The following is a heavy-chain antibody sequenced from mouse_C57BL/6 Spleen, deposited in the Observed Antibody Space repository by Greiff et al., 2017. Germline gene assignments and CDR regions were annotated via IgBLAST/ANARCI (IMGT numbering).Heavy chain of an antibody. CDR3: ARDGTVHSYLYFDV. CDR1: GYAFSSYW. Sequence: VQLQESGAELVKPGASVKISCKASGYAFSSYWMNWVKQRPGKGLEWIGQIYPGDGDTNYNGKFKGKATLTADKSSSTAYMQLSSLTSEDSAVYFCARDGTVHSYLYFDVWGTGTTVTVSS. V-gene: IGHV1-80*01. D-gene: IGHD1-1*01. J-gene: IGHJ1*03. CDR2: IYPGDGDT.